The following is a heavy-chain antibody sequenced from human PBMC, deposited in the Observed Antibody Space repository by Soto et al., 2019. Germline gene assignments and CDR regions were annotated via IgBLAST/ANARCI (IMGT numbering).Heavy chain of an antibody. CDR1: GFTVSSNY. D-gene: IGHD6-19*01. CDR2: IYSGGST. V-gene: IGHV3-66*01. CDR3: TRGLIQQWLAYFDY. Sequence: GGSLRLSCAASGFTVSSNYMSWVRRAPGKGLEWVSVIYSGGSTYYADSVKGRFTISRDNSKNTLYLQMNSLRAEDTAVYYCTRGLIQQWLAYFDYWGQGAQVTVSS. J-gene: IGHJ4*02.